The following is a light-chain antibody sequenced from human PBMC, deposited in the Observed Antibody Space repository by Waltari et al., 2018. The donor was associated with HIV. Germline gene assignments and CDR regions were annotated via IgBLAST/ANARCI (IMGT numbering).Light chain of an antibody. Sequence: EIVLTQSPGTLSLSPGERATLSCRASQSISSTFLAWYQKKPGQAPRLLIYGVSSRATGIPDRFSGSGSGTDFTLTISRLETEDSAVYYCQQYGSSPTFGPGTQVNIK. CDR2: GVS. J-gene: IGKJ3*01. CDR1: QSISSTF. V-gene: IGKV3-20*01. CDR3: QQYGSSPT.